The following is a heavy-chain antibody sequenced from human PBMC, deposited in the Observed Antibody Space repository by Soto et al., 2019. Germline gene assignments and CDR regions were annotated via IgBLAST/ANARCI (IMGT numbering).Heavy chain of an antibody. Sequence: PGESLKISCKASGYNFSNFWITWVRQMPGKGLEWLGRIDPSDSYTNYSPSFKGHVTISVDKSVSTSYLRWSTLKASDTAMYYCARLRSHYDGSGYGLFDYWGQGIPVTVSS. CDR1: GYNFSNFW. D-gene: IGHD3-22*01. CDR2: IDPSDSYT. J-gene: IGHJ4*02. V-gene: IGHV5-10-1*01. CDR3: ARLRSHYDGSGYGLFDY.